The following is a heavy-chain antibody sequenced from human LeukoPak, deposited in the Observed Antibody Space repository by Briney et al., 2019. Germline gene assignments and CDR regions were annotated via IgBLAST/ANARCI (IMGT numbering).Heavy chain of an antibody. CDR3: ASYSSGYYYAFDI. CDR1: GGSISGYY. Sequence: PSETLSLTCTVSGGSISGYYWSWIRQPPGKGLEWIGYIHHSGSTYYNPSLKSRVTISVDTSKNQFSLKLSSVTAADTAVYYCASYSSGYYYAFDIWGQGTMVTVSS. CDR2: IHHSGST. D-gene: IGHD3-22*01. J-gene: IGHJ3*02. V-gene: IGHV4-59*12.